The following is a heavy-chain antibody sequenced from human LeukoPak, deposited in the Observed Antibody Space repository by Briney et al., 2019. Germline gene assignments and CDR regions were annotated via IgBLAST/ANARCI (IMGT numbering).Heavy chain of an antibody. V-gene: IGHV4-59*01. J-gene: IGHJ4*02. CDR2: IYYSGNT. CDR1: GGSISSYY. D-gene: IGHD1-26*01. CDR3: ARGSWEGATDFDY. Sequence: SETLSLTCTVSGGSISSYYWSWIRQPPGKGLEWIGYIYYSGNTNYNPSLKSRVTISVDTSKNQFSLKLSSVTAADTAVYYCARGSWEGATDFDYCGQGTLVTVSS.